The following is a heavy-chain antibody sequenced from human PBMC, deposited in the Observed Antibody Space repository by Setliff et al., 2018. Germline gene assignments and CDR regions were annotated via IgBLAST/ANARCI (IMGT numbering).Heavy chain of an antibody. CDR3: ARYNYYDSSGYFLTFDY. J-gene: IGHJ4*02. CDR2: VYTTGST. Sequence: SETLSLTCTVSGGSISSGNYYWSWIRQPAGKGLEWIGRVYTTGSTNFNPSLKSRVTISLDTSKNQFSLKLSSVTAADTAVYYCARYNYYDSSGYFLTFDYWGQGTLVTVSS. D-gene: IGHD3-22*01. V-gene: IGHV4-61*02. CDR1: GGSISSGNYY.